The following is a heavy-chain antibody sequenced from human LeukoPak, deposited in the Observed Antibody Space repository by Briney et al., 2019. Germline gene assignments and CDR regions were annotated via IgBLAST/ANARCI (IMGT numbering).Heavy chain of an antibody. J-gene: IGHJ6*02. CDR2: ISAYNGNT. CDR1: GYTFTTYG. CDR3: AGDGIRYEDV. Sequence: ASVKVSCKASGYTFTTYGISWVRQAPGQGLEWVGWISAYNGNTNYAQKLQGRVTMTTDTSTSTAYMELRSLRSDDTAVFYRAGDGIRYEDVWGQGTTVTVSS. V-gene: IGHV1-18*01. D-gene: IGHD3-9*01.